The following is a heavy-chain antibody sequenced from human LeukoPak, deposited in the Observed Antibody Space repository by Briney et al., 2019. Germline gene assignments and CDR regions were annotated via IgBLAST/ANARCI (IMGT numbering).Heavy chain of an antibody. J-gene: IGHJ6*02. V-gene: IGHV3-30*18. D-gene: IGHD5-18*01. CDR2: ISYDGSNK. Sequence: GGSLRLSCAASGFTFSSYGMHWVRQAPGKGLEWVAVISYDGSNKYYADSVKGRLTISRDNSKNTLYLQMNSLRAEDTAVYYCAKASTAMYYYYGMDVWGQGTTVTVSS. CDR3: AKASTAMYYYYGMDV. CDR1: GFTFSSYG.